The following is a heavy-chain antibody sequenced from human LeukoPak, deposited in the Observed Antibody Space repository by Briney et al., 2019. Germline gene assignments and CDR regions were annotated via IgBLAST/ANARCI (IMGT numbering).Heavy chain of an antibody. CDR3: AKGSGSYGKDVEY. J-gene: IGHJ4*02. CDR2: IRCGGDIT. CDR1: GFTLCYYG. Sequence: PGGSLRLSCAASGFTLCYYGMSWVRQAPGKGLEWVAFIRCGGDITYYADSVKGRFTISRDNSKNTLYLHMNSLRAEDTAVFYCAKGSGSYGKDVEYWGQGTLVTVSS. V-gene: IGHV3-23*01. D-gene: IGHD1-26*01.